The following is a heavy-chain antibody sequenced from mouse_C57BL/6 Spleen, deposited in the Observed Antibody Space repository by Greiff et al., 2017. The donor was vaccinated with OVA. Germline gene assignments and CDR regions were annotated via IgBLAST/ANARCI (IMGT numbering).Heavy chain of an antibody. J-gene: IGHJ2*01. D-gene: IGHD2-5*01. CDR3: AREDSNYFDY. CDR1: GYAFSSSW. Sequence: QVQLQQSGAELVMPGASVKISCKASGYAFSSSWMNWVKQRPGKGLEWIGRIYPGDGDTNYNRKFKGKSTLTADKSSSTAYMQLSSLTSEDSAVYSCAREDSNYFDYWGQGTTLTVSS. V-gene: IGHV1-82*01. CDR2: IYPGDGDT.